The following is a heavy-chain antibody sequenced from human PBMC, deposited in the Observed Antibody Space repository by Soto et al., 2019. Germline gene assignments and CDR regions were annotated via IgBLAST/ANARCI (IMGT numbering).Heavy chain of an antibody. CDR3: AKGARDSSGYYPPYYYYYGMDV. CDR2: ISGSGGST. Sequence: HPVGSLRLSCAASGFTFSSYAMSWVRQAPGKGLEWVSAISGSGGSTYYADSVKGRCTISRDNSKNTLYLQMNSLRAEDTAVYYCAKGARDSSGYYPPYYYYYGMDVWGQGTTVTVSS. CDR1: GFTFSSYA. D-gene: IGHD3-22*01. J-gene: IGHJ6*02. V-gene: IGHV3-23*01.